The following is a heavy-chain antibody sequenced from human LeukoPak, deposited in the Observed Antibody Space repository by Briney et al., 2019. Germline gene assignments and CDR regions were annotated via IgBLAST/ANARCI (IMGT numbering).Heavy chain of an antibody. CDR2: IYSGGST. V-gene: IGHV3-66*01. CDR1: GFTVGTNY. D-gene: IGHD2-21*02. CDR3: ARGGGAYCGSDCYRNFDY. J-gene: IGHJ4*02. Sequence: GGSLRLSCAVSGFTVGTNYMSWVRQAPGEGLEWVSVIYSGGSTYYTDSVKGRFTISRDSSKNTLHLEMRSLRDEDTAVYYCARGGGAYCGSDCYRNFDYWGQGTLVTVSS.